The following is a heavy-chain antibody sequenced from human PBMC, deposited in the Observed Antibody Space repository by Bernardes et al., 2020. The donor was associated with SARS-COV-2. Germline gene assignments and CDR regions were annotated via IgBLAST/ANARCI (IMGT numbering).Heavy chain of an antibody. V-gene: IGHV3-23*01. D-gene: IGHD3-9*01. Sequence: GSLRLSCTASGFTFSDYAMTWVRQAPGRGLEWVSAISGSGTTYYGDSVKGRFTISRDNSKNTVYLQMNSLRAGDTAVYYCARLGSNDALDIWGQGTMVTVSS. J-gene: IGHJ3*02. CDR2: ISGSGTT. CDR3: ARLGSNDALDI. CDR1: GFTFSDYA.